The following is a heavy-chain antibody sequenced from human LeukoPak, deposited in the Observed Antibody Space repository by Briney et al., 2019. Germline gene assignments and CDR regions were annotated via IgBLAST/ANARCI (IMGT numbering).Heavy chain of an antibody. CDR2: ISGSGGST. V-gene: IGHV3-23*01. Sequence: PGGSLRLSCAASGFTFSSYPMSWVRQAPGKGLEWVSAISGSGGSTYYADSVKGRFTISRDNSKNTLYLQMNSLRAEDTAVYYCAKDQVMGYSSSLSDYWGQGTLVTVSS. D-gene: IGHD6-6*01. CDR1: GFTFSSYP. J-gene: IGHJ4*02. CDR3: AKDQVMGYSSSLSDY.